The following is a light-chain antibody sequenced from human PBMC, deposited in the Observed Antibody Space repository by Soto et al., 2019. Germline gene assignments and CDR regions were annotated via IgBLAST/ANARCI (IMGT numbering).Light chain of an antibody. CDR1: QSVGIH. J-gene: IGKJ4*01. V-gene: IGKV3-11*01. CDR2: EAS. CDR3: QQHYNWPPLT. Sequence: EVVLTQSPGTLSLSPGERATLSCRASQSVGIHLAWYQQKPGRAPRLLIYEASNRATGIPARFSGSGSGTDFVLTISSLEPEDFAVYYCQQHYNWPPLTFGGGTKVEIK.